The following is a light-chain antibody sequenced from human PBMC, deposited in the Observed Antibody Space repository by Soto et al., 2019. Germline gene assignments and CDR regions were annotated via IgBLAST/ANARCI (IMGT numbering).Light chain of an antibody. CDR1: SSDVGIYNY. CDR3: CSYGGAYTFVI. Sequence: QAVVTQPRSVSGSPGQSVTISCTGTSSDVGIYNYVSWYQQHPGKAPKLIIFDVTKRPSGVPDRFSGSKSGNTASLTISGLQAEDEADYCCCSYGGAYTFVIFGGGTQLTVL. CDR2: DVT. J-gene: IGLJ2*01. V-gene: IGLV2-11*01.